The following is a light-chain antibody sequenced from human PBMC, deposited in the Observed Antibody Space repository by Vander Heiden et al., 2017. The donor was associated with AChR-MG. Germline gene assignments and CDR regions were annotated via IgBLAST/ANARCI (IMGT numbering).Light chain of an antibody. J-gene: IGKJ2*01. CDR1: QSVSSGY. CDR2: GVS. Sequence: EVVLTQSPGTLSLSPGETVTLSCRASQSVSSGYLAWYQQKPGQAPRLLISGVSSRATGIPDRFSGSGSGTDFTLTISRLEPEDFAVYYGQQYVSSFGLGTKLEIK. V-gene: IGKV3-20*01. CDR3: QQYVSS.